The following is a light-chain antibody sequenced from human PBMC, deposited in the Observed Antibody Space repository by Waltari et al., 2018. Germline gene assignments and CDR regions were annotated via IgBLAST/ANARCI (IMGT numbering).Light chain of an antibody. Sequence: EIVLTQSPSTLSLSPGERATLSCRPSHSVGRFLAWYQQKPGQAPRLLIYHASIRATGIPDRFSGSGSGTDFSLTISGLEPEDFAVYYCQKYVNLPATFGQGTKVEIK. J-gene: IGKJ1*01. CDR3: QKYVNLPAT. V-gene: IGKV3-20*01. CDR2: HAS. CDR1: HSVGRF.